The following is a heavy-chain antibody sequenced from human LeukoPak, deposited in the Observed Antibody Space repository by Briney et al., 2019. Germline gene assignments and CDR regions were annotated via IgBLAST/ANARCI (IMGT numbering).Heavy chain of an antibody. D-gene: IGHD3-9*01. J-gene: IGHJ4*02. V-gene: IGHV3-74*01. CDR3: ARDDLRYFDWLESYFDY. Sequence: GGSLRLSCAASGFTFSSYWMHWVRQAPGKGLVWVSRINSDGSSTSYADSVKGRFTISRDNAKNSLYLQMNSLRAEDTAVYYCARDDLRYFDWLESYFDYWGRGTLVTVSS. CDR1: GFTFSSYW. CDR2: INSDGSST.